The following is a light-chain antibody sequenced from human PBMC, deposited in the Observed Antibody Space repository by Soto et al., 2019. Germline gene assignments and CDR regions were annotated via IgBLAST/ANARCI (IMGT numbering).Light chain of an antibody. V-gene: IGKV3-20*01. Sequence: IVLTQSPGTLSLSPGERATLSCRASQSVASRALAWYQQQPGHAPRLLMYYASKRTTGIPDRFSGSGSVTDFTLTISRLEPEDFAVYYCQQYGSSPPMYTFGQGTKLEIK. CDR1: QSVASRA. CDR2: YAS. CDR3: QQYGSSPPMYT. J-gene: IGKJ2*01.